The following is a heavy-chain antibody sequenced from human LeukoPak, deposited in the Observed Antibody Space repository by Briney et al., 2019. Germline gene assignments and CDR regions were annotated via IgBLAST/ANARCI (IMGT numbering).Heavy chain of an antibody. D-gene: IGHD6-19*01. CDR2: RSYDRSNK. J-gene: IGHJ4*02. V-gene: IGHV3-30*04. Sequence: PGGSLRLSCAASGFTFSSYAMHWVPHAPGKGLEWVAVRSYDRSNKYYADSVKGRFTISRDNSKNTLYLQMNSLRAEDTAVYYCARTSTYSSGWLFDYWGQGTLVTVSS. CDR3: ARTSTYSSGWLFDY. CDR1: GFTFSSYA.